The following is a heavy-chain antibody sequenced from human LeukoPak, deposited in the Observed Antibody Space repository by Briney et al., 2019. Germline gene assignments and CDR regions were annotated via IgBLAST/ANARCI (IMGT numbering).Heavy chain of an antibody. CDR2: IYNSGST. CDR3: AILISLTGMDV. D-gene: IGHD3-9*01. J-gene: IGHJ6*02. Sequence: SQTLSLTCTVSGGSITSGGHYWTWIRQHLGKGLEWIGYIYNSGSTFYNPSLKSRVTISVVTSKNQFSLKLSSVTAADTAVYYCAILISLTGMDVWGQGTTVTVSS. CDR1: GGSITSGGHY. V-gene: IGHV4-31*03.